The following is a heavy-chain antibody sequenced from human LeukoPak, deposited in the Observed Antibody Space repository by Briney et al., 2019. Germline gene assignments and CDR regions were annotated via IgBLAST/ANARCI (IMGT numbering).Heavy chain of an antibody. CDR3: ARDSSGYSVFDY. CDR1: GGSISSGDYY. D-gene: IGHD3-22*01. V-gene: IGHV4-30-4*01. J-gene: IGHJ4*02. Sequence: PSETLSLTCTVSGGSISSGDYYWSWIRQPPGKGLEWIGYIYYSGSTYYNPSLKSRVTISVDTSKNQFSLKLSSVTAADTAVYYCARDSSGYSVFDYWGQGTLVIVPS. CDR2: IYYSGST.